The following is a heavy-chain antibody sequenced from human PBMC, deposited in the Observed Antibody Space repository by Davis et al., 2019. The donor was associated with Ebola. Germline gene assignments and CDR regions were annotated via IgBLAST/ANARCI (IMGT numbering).Heavy chain of an antibody. D-gene: IGHD1-1*01. J-gene: IGHJ3*02. CDR1: GFTFTTAW. CDR3: TSRGLVSATDEAFDI. Sequence: GGSLRLSCAASGFTFTTAWMSWVRQAPGKGLEWVGRVKSKISGGTITYAAPVQGRFTISRDDSKNTLYLQMHSLKSEDTAMYYCTSRGLVSATDEAFDIWGQGTVVTVSS. V-gene: IGHV3-15*05. CDR2: VKSKISGGTI.